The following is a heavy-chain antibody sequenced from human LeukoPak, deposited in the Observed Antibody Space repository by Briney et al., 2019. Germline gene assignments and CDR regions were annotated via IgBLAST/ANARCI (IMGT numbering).Heavy chain of an antibody. D-gene: IGHD6-13*01. CDR1: GGSFSGYY. CDR2: INHSGST. V-gene: IGHV4-34*01. CDR3: ARVNSSSWYVDY. Sequence: SETLSLTCAVYGGSFSGYYWSWIRQPPGKGLERIGEINHSGSTNYNPSLKSRVTISVDTSKNQFSLKLSSVTAADTAVYYCARVNSSSWYVDYWGQGTLVTVSS. J-gene: IGHJ4*02.